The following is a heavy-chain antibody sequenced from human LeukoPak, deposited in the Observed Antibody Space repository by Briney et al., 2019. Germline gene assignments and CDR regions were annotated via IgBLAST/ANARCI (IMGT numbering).Heavy chain of an antibody. V-gene: IGHV3-23*01. Sequence: GGSLRLSCAASGFTFSSYAMSWVRQAPGKGLEWVSAISGSGGSTYYADSVKGRFTMSRDNSKNTLYLQMNSLRAEDTAVYYCAKDPYDILTGYYSRPFDYWGQGTLVTVSS. J-gene: IGHJ4*02. D-gene: IGHD3-9*01. CDR3: AKDPYDILTGYYSRPFDY. CDR2: ISGSGGST. CDR1: GFTFSSYA.